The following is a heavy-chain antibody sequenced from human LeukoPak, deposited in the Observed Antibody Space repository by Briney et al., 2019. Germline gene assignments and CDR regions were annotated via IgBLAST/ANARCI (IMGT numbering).Heavy chain of an antibody. CDR3: ARVHCSGGSCYSSTFDY. CDR2: INYSGST. CDR1: GGSISSGDYY. J-gene: IGHJ4*02. Sequence: SQTLSLTCTVSGGSISSGDYYWSWIRQPPGKGLEWIGYINYSGSTYYNPSLKSRVTISVDTSKNQFSLKLSSVTAADTAVYYCARVHCSGGSCYSSTFDYWGQGTLVTVSS. D-gene: IGHD2-15*01. V-gene: IGHV4-30-4*01.